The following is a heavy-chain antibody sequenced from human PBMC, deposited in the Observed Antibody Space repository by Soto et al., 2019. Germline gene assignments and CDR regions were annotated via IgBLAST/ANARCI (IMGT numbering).Heavy chain of an antibody. J-gene: IGHJ6*02. CDR2: ISAYNGNT. V-gene: IGHV1-18*01. CDR1: GYTFTSYG. CDR3: ARDEYSSSSRGMDV. D-gene: IGHD6-6*01. Sequence: ASVKVSCKASGYTFTSYGISWVRQAPGQGLEWMGWISAYNGNTNYAQKLQGRVTMTTDTSTGTAYMELRSLRSDDTAVYYCARDEYSSSSRGMDVWGQGTTVTVSS.